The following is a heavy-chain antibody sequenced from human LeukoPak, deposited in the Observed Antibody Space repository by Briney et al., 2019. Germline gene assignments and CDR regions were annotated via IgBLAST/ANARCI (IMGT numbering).Heavy chain of an antibody. CDR3: ARHMYSSSYGDVDY. Sequence: GESLKISCKGSGYSFTSYWIGWVRQMTGKGLEWMGIIYPGDSDTRYSPSFQGQVTISADKSISTAYLEWSSLKASDTAMYYCARHMYSSSYGDVDYWGQGTLVTVSS. D-gene: IGHD6-13*01. CDR2: IYPGDSDT. J-gene: IGHJ4*02. V-gene: IGHV5-51*01. CDR1: GYSFTSYW.